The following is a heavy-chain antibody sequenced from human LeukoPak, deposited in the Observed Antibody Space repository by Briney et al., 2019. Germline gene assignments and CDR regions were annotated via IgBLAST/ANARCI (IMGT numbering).Heavy chain of an antibody. D-gene: IGHD3-10*01. CDR1: GGSISSSNYY. J-gene: IGHJ4*02. CDR2: GYYSGST. Sequence: SETLSLTCTVSGGSISSSNYYWGWIRQPPGKGLEWIESGYYSGSTYYNPSLKSRVTRSVDKSKNQFSLKLSSVTAADTAVYYCARTDYYGSGSSHFDYWGQGTLVTVSS. CDR3: ARTDYYGSGSSHFDY. V-gene: IGHV4-39*07.